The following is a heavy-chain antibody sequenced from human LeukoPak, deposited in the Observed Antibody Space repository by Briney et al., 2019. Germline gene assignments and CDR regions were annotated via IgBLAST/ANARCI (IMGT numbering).Heavy chain of an antibody. V-gene: IGHV3-74*01. CDR2: INTDGRIT. CDR3: TRIGYSGSSLGIDY. J-gene: IGHJ4*02. Sequence: GGSLRLSCAASGFTFSSYWMHWVRQVPGKGLVWVARINTDGRITSYADSVRGRFTISRDNAKNTLFLQMNSLRAEDTAVYYCTRIGYSGSSLGIDYWGQGSLVTVSS. CDR1: GFTFSSYW. D-gene: IGHD6-6*01.